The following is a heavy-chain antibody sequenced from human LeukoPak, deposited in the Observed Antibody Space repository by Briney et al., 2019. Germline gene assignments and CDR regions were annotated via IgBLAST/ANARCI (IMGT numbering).Heavy chain of an antibody. Sequence: GASLRLSCAASGFTFGSYSMNWARQARGKGLEWVSYLGRSSSSIRYADSVKGRFTISRDNAKNSLYLQMNSLRDEDTAVYYCARDDSQAFDFWGQGILVADSS. J-gene: IGHJ4*02. V-gene: IGHV3-48*02. CDR2: LGRSSSSI. CDR1: GFTFGSYS. D-gene: IGHD5-18*01. CDR3: ARDDSQAFDF.